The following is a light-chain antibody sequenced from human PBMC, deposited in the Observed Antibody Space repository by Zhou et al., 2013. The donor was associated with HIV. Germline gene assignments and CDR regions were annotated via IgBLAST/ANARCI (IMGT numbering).Light chain of an antibody. J-gene: IGKJ1*01. CDR1: QDISNY. CDR3: QQSYETPRS. V-gene: IGKV1-39*01. CDR2: DAS. Sequence: DTQMTQSPSSLSAPVGDRVTITCQASQDISNYLNWYQHKPGKAPEVLIYDASRLRSGAPSRFSGSGSGTDFTLTISSVQPEDFATYYCQQSYETPRSFGQGTKVEFK.